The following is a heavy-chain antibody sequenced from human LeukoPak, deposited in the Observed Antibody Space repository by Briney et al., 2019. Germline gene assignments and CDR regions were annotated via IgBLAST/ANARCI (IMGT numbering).Heavy chain of an antibody. J-gene: IGHJ5*02. CDR1: GGSISSGGYS. V-gene: IGHV4-30-2*01. CDR2: IYHSGST. Sequence: SEALSLTCAVSGGSISSGGYSWSWIRQPPGKGLEWIGYIYHSGSTYYNPSLKSRVTISVDRSKNQFSLKLSSVTAADTAVYYCARAWLAAANWFDPWGQGTLVTVSS. CDR3: ARAWLAAANWFDP. D-gene: IGHD6-13*01.